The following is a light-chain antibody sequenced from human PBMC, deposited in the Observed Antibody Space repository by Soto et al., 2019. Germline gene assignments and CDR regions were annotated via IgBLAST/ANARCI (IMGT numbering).Light chain of an antibody. V-gene: IGKV3D-20*02. J-gene: IGKJ4*01. CDR3: QQHSNWPLT. Sequence: EIVLTQSPGTLSLSPGERATLSCRASQSVSSSSLAWYHQKPGQAPRLLIYGVSTRATGIPDRFSGSGSGTEFTLTISSLEPEDFAVYYCQQHSNWPLTFGGGTKVDIK. CDR2: GVS. CDR1: QSVSSSS.